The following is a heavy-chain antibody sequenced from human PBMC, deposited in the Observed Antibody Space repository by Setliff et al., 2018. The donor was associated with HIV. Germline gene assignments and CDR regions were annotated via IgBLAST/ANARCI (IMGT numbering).Heavy chain of an antibody. CDR3: AADRGDYFELDYPYYHYMDV. J-gene: IGHJ6*03. Sequence: GASVKVSCKASGYSFTGYYMHWVRQAPGQGLEWMGRINPYSGGTNYAQKFQGRVTMTRDTSITTAYMELSSLRSEDTAVYYCAADRGDYFELDYPYYHYMDVWGKGTTVTVSS. CDR1: GYSFTGYY. D-gene: IGHD3-22*01. V-gene: IGHV1-2*06. CDR2: INPYSGGT.